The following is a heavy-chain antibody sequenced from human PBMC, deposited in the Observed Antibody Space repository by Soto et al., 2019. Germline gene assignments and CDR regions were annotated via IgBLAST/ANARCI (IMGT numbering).Heavy chain of an antibody. V-gene: IGHV4-30-4*01. Sequence: QVQLQESGPGLVKPSQTLSLTCTVSGGSISSGDYYWSWIRQPPGKGLEWIGYIYYSGSTYYNPSLKSRVTISVDTSKNQFSLKLSSVTAADTAMYYCARDPCSGGSCYSRFGAFDIWGQGTMVTVSS. CDR2: IYYSGST. J-gene: IGHJ3*02. CDR3: ARDPCSGGSCYSRFGAFDI. D-gene: IGHD2-15*01. CDR1: GGSISSGDYY.